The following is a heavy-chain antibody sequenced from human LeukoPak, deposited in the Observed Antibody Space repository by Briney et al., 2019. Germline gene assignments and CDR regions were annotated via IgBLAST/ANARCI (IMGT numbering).Heavy chain of an antibody. CDR1: GFTFSSYS. CDR3: AREGYSSSWYFDY. CDR2: ISSSSSYI. D-gene: IGHD6-13*01. Sequence: KPGGSLRLSCAASGFTFSSYSMHWVRQAPGKGLEWVSSISSSSSYIYYADSVKGRFTISRDNAKNSLYLQMNSLRADNTAVYYCAREGYSSSWYFDYWGQGTLVTVSS. V-gene: IGHV3-21*01. J-gene: IGHJ4*02.